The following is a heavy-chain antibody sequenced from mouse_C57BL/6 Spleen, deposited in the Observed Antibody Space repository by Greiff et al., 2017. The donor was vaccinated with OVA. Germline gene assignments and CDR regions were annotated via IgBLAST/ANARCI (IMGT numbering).Heavy chain of an antibody. CDR2: INPGSGGT. J-gene: IGHJ1*03. CDR3: ARYAYGKGYVDV. D-gene: IGHD2-1*01. Sequence: VKLMESGAELVRPGTSVKVSCKASGYAFTNYLIEWVKQRPGQGLEWIGVINPGSGGTNYNEKFKGKATLTADKSSSTAYMQLSSLTSEYSAVYFCARYAYGKGYVDVWGTGTTVTVSS. V-gene: IGHV1-54*01. CDR1: GYAFTNYL.